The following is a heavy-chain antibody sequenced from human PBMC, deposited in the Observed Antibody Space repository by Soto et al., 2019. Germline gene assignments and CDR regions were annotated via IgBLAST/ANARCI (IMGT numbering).Heavy chain of an antibody. Sequence: QVQLVQSGAEVKKPGSSVKVSCKASGGTFSSYTISWVRQAPEQGLEWMGRIIPILGMSNYAQKFQGRVTITADKSTSTAYMELSSLRSEDTAVYYFARTPYQVAGGYWGQGTLVTVSS. CDR3: ARTPYQVAGGY. CDR2: IIPILGMS. D-gene: IGHD6-19*01. CDR1: GGTFSSYT. V-gene: IGHV1-69*02. J-gene: IGHJ4*02.